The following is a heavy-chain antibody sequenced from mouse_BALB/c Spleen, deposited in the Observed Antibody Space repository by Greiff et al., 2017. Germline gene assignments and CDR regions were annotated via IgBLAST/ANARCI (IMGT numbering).Heavy chain of an antibody. V-gene: IGHV1S127*01. CDR2: IDPSDSYT. Sequence: VQLQQPGAELVKPGASVKMSCKASGYTFTSYWMHWVKQRPGQGLEWIGVIDPSDSYTSYNQKFKGKATLTVDTSSSTAYMQLSSLTSEDSAVYYCTRGRYDVGAMDYWGQGTSVTVSS. D-gene: IGHD2-14*01. J-gene: IGHJ4*01. CDR1: GYTFTSYW. CDR3: TRGRYDVGAMDY.